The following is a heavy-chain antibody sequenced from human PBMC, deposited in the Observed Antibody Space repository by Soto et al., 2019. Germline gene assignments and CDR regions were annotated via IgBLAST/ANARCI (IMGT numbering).Heavy chain of an antibody. CDR2: ISDNGGST. D-gene: IGHD6-13*01. Sequence: QPGGSLRLSCAASGFTFRNYAMTWVRQAPGRGLEWVSGISDNGGSTYYADSVTGRFTISRDNSKNTLYLQMDSLRAEDTAIYYFAKDSGTIAHREVFDYWGQGTLVTVSS. V-gene: IGHV3-23*01. J-gene: IGHJ4*02. CDR3: AKDSGTIAHREVFDY. CDR1: GFTFRNYA.